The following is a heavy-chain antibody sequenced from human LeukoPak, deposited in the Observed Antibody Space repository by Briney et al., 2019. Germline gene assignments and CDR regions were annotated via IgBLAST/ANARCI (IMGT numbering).Heavy chain of an antibody. J-gene: IGHJ6*03. CDR1: GDSISSDDYY. V-gene: IGHV4-61*02. Sequence: SETLSLTCTVSGDSISSDDYYWSWIRQPAGKGLEWIGRFSASGNSNYNPSLKSRLTISVDRSKNQFSLMLTSVTAADTAVYYCARVSWFPGTSYYYMDVWGKGTTVTVSS. D-gene: IGHD1-1*01. CDR2: FSASGNS. CDR3: ARVSWFPGTSYYYMDV.